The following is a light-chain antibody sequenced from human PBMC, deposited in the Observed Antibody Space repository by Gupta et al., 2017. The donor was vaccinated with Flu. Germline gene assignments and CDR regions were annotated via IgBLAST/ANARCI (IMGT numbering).Light chain of an antibody. J-gene: IGLJ3*02. CDR2: ENN. Sequence: NFMLTPPHSVSESPGKTVTISCTRSSGSIASNYVQWYQQRPGSSPTTVIHENNQRPSGVPDRFSGSVDSSSNSASLTISGLKTEDEADYYCQSYDASDQVFGGGTKLTVL. CDR3: QSYDASDQV. CDR1: SGSIASNY. V-gene: IGLV6-57*01.